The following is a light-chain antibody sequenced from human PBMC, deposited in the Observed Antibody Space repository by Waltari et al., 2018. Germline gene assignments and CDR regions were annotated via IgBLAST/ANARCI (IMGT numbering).Light chain of an antibody. Sequence: DLQMTHSPSILSASVGDRVTITRRASQSISNWLAWYQQKPGKAPKLLIFKPSSLESGVPSRFSGRGSGTDFTLTISSLQPEDYATYYCQQYYSYPRTFGQGTKVEIK. V-gene: IGKV1-5*03. CDR3: QQYYSYPRT. CDR2: KPS. CDR1: QSISNW. J-gene: IGKJ1*01.